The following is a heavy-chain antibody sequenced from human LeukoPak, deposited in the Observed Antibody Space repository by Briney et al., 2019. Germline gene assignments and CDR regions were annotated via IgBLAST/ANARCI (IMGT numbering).Heavy chain of an antibody. V-gene: IGHV3-9*01. Sequence: GGSLRLSCAASGFTFSSYAMHWVRQAPGKGLEWVSGISWNSGSIGYADSVKGRFTISRDNAKNSLYLQMNSLRAEDTALYYCAKDIKRQQLVSWDWGQGTLVTVSS. CDR2: ISWNSGSI. CDR3: AKDIKRQQLVSWD. D-gene: IGHD6-13*01. J-gene: IGHJ4*02. CDR1: GFTFSSYA.